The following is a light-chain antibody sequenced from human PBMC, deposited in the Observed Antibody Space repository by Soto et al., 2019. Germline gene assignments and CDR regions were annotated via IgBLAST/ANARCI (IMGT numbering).Light chain of an antibody. V-gene: IGKV1-39*01. CDR1: RNVSIY. Sequence: EIPLTQSPSSLAASVGDRLTLTCRASRNVSIYLNWYQHKPGKGPTLLIHATSNLQIGVPSRFSGSGSGTEFTLTISSLEPEVFGTYYCQQSYKMPSFGQGTRLVIK. CDR2: ATS. CDR3: QQSYKMPS. J-gene: IGKJ5*01.